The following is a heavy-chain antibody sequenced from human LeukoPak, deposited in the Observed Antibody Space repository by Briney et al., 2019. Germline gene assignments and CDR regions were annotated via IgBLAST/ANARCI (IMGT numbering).Heavy chain of an antibody. CDR2: IRYDGSNK. J-gene: IGHJ4*02. CDR3: ANGYRQQDPIDY. CDR1: GFTFSSYG. V-gene: IGHV3-30*02. Sequence: PGGSLRLSCAASGFTFSSYGMHWVRQAPGKGLEWVAFIRYDGSNKYYADSVKGRFTISRDNSKNTLYLQMNSLRAEDTAVYYCANGYRQQDPIDYWGQGTLVTVSS. D-gene: IGHD6-13*01.